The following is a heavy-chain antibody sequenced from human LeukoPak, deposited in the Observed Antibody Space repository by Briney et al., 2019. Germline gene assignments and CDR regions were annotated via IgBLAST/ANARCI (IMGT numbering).Heavy chain of an antibody. V-gene: IGHV3-7*03. Sequence: GGPLRLSCAASGFTFSSYWMTWVRQAPGKGLEWVANIKQDGSEKYYVDSVKGRFTISRDNAKNTLYLQMNNLKDEDTALYFCAKVASFGSTGAFEIWGQGTTVTVSS. J-gene: IGHJ3*02. CDR3: AKVASFGSTGAFEI. CDR1: GFTFSSYW. D-gene: IGHD6-13*01. CDR2: IKQDGSEK.